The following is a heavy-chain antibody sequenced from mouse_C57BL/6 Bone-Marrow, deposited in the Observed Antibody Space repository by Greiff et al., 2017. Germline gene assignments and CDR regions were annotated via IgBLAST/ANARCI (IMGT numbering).Heavy chain of an antibody. J-gene: IGHJ1*03. CDR1: GYTFTSYW. Sequence: QVQLQQPGAELVKPGASVKLSCKASGYTFTSYWMHWVKQRPGRGLEWIGRIDPNSGGTKYNEKFKSKATLTVDKPSSTAYVQLSSLTSEDSAVYYCAGIYYDYDEGYFDVWGTGTTVTVSS. V-gene: IGHV1-72*01. CDR2: IDPNSGGT. D-gene: IGHD2-4*01. CDR3: AGIYYDYDEGYFDV.